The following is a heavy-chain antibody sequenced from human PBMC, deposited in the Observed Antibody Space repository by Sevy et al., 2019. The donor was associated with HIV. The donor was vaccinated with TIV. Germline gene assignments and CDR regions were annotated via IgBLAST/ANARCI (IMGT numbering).Heavy chain of an antibody. CDR1: GYTFTSYG. J-gene: IGHJ4*02. CDR3: ARDRYCSGGSCYWLKYYFDY. V-gene: IGHV1-18*01. D-gene: IGHD2-15*01. CDR2: ISAYNGNT. Sequence: ASVKVSCKASGYTFTSYGISWVRQAPGQGLEWMGWISAYNGNTNYAQKLQGRVTMTTDTSTSPAYMELRSLGSDDTAVYYCARDRYCSGGSCYWLKYYFDYWGQGTLVTVSS.